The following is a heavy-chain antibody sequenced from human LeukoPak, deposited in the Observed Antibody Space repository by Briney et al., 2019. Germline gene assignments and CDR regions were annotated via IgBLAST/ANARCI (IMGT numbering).Heavy chain of an antibody. CDR2: ISSSSSYI. CDR1: GFTFSSYS. J-gene: IGHJ4*02. Sequence: GGSLRLSCAASGFTFSSYSMNWVRQAPGKGLEWVSSISSSSSYIYYADSVKGRFTISRDNAKNSLYLQMNSLRAEDTAVYYCARMAQGLLSLEYFDYWGQGTLVTVSS. CDR3: ARMAQGLLSLEYFDY. V-gene: IGHV3-21*04. D-gene: IGHD2/OR15-2a*01.